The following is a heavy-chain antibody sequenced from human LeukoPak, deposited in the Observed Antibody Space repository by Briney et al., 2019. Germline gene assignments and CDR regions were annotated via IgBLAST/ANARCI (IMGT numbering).Heavy chain of an antibody. J-gene: IGHJ4*02. V-gene: IGHV3-74*01. CDR3: TRADEYGGNTL. Sequence: GGTLRLSCAASGFTFSDSWMHWVRQAPGKGLVWVSRINSDGSITAYADSVKGRFTISRDNAKNTLYLQMNSLRAEDTGVYYCTRADEYGGNTLWGQGTLVTVSS. CDR2: INSDGSIT. CDR1: GFTFSDSW. D-gene: IGHD4-23*01.